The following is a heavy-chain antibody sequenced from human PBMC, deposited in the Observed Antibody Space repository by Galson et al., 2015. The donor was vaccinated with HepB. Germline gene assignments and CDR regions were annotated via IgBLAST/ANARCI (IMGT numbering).Heavy chain of an antibody. D-gene: IGHD2-2*01. CDR1: GYTFTSYG. CDR2: ISAYNGNT. V-gene: IGHV1-18*04. J-gene: IGHJ5*02. CDR3: ARNPDHCSSTSCYRCCFDP. Sequence: SVKVSCKASGYTFTSYGISWVRQAPGQGLEWMGWISAYNGNTNYAQKLQGRVTMTTDTSTSTAYMELRSLRSDDTAVYYCARNPDHCSSTSCYRCCFDPWGQGTLVAVSS.